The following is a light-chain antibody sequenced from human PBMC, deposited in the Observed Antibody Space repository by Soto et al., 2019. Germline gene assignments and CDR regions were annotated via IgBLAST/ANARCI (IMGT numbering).Light chain of an antibody. Sequence: EIVLTQSPATLSLSPGERATLSCRASQSVSSYLAWYQQKPGQAPRLLIYDASNRATGIPARFSGSGSGTDFTLTISSLETEDFAVYFCHHRSKWPYTFGQGTKLEIK. CDR3: HHRSKWPYT. CDR2: DAS. V-gene: IGKV3-11*01. J-gene: IGKJ2*01. CDR1: QSVSSY.